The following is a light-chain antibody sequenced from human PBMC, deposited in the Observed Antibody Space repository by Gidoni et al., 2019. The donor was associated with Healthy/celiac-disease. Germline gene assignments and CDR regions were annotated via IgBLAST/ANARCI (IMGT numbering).Light chain of an antibody. CDR1: QSVSSY. V-gene: IGKV3-11*01. Sequence: PGERATLSCRASQSVSSYLAWYQQKPGQAPRLLIYDASNRATGIPARFSGSGSGTDFTLTISSLEPEDFAVYYCQQFSTFXPXTKVXIK. J-gene: IGKJ3*01. CDR2: DAS. CDR3: QQFST.